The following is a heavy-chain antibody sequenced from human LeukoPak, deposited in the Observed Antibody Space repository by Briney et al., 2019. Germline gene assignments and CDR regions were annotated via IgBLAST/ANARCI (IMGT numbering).Heavy chain of an antibody. D-gene: IGHD3-16*01. J-gene: IGHJ5*01. CDR2: IYYSGST. CDR1: GGSISDTRDY. Sequence: PSETLSLTCSVSGGSISDTRDYWGWIRQPPGKRLEWIGSIYYSGSTHYNPSLRSRVSMSIDTSKRQFSLKLASVTAADTGLYYCARNHSGATGTPGGWFDYWGQGTLVTVSS. CDR3: ARNHSGATGTPGGWFDY. V-gene: IGHV4-39*01.